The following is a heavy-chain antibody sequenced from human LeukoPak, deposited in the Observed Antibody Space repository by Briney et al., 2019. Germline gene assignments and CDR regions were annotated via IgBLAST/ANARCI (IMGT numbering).Heavy chain of an antibody. V-gene: IGHV3-48*03. D-gene: IGHD6-13*01. J-gene: IGHJ3*02. CDR2: ISSSGRTI. CDR1: GFTFSSYE. CDR3: ARDDITAAGTSGAFDI. Sequence: GGSLRLSCAASGFTFSSYEMNWVRQAPGKGLEWVSYISSSGRTIYYADSVKGRFTVSRDNSLYLQMNSLRAEDTAVYYCARDDITAAGTSGAFDIWGQGTMVTVSS.